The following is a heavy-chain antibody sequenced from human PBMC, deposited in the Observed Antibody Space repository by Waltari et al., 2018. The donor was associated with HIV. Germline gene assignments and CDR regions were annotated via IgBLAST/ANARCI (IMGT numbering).Heavy chain of an antibody. J-gene: IGHJ3*02. D-gene: IGHD2-2*02. V-gene: IGHV1-2*06. CDR2: LNPHRGGT. CDR3: ARVYCSSTSCYNGAFDI. CDR1: GYTFTGYY. Sequence: QVQLVQSGAEVKKPGASVKVSCKASGYTFTGYYMHWVRQAPGQGLEWMGRLNPHRGGTTYSQRFQGRVTMTRDTSISPAYRELSSLRSDATAVYYCARVYCSSTSCYNGAFDIWGQGTMVTVSS.